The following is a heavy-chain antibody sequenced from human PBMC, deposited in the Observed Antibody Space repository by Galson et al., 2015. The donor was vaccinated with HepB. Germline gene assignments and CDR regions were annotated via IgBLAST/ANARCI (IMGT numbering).Heavy chain of an antibody. D-gene: IGHD6-19*01. V-gene: IGHV1-18*01. CDR2: ISAYNGNT. CDR1: GYTFTSYG. Sequence: SVKVSCKASGYTFTSYGISWVRQAPGQGLEWMGWISAYNGNTNYAQKLQGRVTMTTDTSTSTAYMELRSLRFDDTAVYYCAREGGVAVAGSFDYWGQGTLVTVSS. CDR3: AREGGVAVAGSFDY. J-gene: IGHJ4*02.